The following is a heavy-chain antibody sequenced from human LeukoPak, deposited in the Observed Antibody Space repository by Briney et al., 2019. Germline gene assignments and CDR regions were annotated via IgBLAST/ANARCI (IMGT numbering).Heavy chain of an antibody. Sequence: GGSLRLSCAASGFTFSSSAMSWVRQVPGKGLEWVANIKQDGSEKYYVDSVKGRFTISRDNAKNSLYLHMNSLRAEDTAVYYCARRYFDYWGQGTLVTVSP. J-gene: IGHJ4*02. CDR3: ARRYFDY. CDR1: GFTFSSSA. V-gene: IGHV3-7*03. CDR2: IKQDGSEK.